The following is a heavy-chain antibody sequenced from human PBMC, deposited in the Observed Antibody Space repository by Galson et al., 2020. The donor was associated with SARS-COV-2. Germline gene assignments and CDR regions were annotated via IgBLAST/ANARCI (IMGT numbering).Heavy chain of an antibody. J-gene: IGHJ4*02. CDR2: ISGDGKST. V-gene: IGHV3-43*02. CDR1: GFRVETHA. D-gene: IGHD3-22*01. CDR3: AKDLGDSTGYYWAFDS. Sequence: GSLRLSCKASGFRVETHAMHLVRQGPGKGLEWVSLISGDGKSTYYVESVRGRFTISRDDNDNSLYLQLNSLKTEDTALYYCAKDLGDSTGYYWAFDSWGQGTLVTVSS.